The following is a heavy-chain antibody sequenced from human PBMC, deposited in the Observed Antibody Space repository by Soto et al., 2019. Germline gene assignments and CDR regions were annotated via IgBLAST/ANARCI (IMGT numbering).Heavy chain of an antibody. D-gene: IGHD4-17*01. Sequence: PVGFLRLSCAASGFTFTSYAMHWVRQAPGKGLEWVAVMSYDGSRTDYADAVKGRFTVSRDTSKSTLNLQMNNLRPNDSAIYYCARDRPYGDPNWFDPWGQGTLVTVSS. CDR2: MSYDGSRT. J-gene: IGHJ5*02. CDR3: ARDRPYGDPNWFDP. CDR1: GFTFTSYA. V-gene: IGHV3-30-3*01.